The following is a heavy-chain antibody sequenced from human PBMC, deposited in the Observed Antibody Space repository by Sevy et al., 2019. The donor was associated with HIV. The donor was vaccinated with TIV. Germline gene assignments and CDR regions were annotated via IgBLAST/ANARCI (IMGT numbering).Heavy chain of an antibody. Sequence: GGSLRLSCAASGFTFDNYAMTWVRQTPGKGLEWVSTLDNSGDNTYNADSVKGRFTISRDNSKNTLYLQMNSLRAEDTAVYYCAGIFGDLFDYWGQGTLVTVSS. V-gene: IGHV3-23*01. CDR3: AGIFGDLFDY. CDR2: LDNSGDNT. D-gene: IGHD3-3*01. CDR1: GFTFDNYA. J-gene: IGHJ4*02.